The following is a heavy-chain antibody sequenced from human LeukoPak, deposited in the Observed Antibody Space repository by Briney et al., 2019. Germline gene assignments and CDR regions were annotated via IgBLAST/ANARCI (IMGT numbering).Heavy chain of an antibody. CDR1: GFTFSDYY. D-gene: IGHD3-9*01. Sequence: PGGSLRLSCAASGFTFSDYYMSWIRQAPGKGLEWISYISGRGSIIYYADSVKGRFTISRDNAKNSLYLQMNSLRAEDTAVYFCARGGVDILTGYYNWDYLDYWSQGTLVTVSS. CDR2: ISGRGSII. CDR3: ARGGVDILTGYYNWDYLDY. J-gene: IGHJ4*02. V-gene: IGHV3-11*01.